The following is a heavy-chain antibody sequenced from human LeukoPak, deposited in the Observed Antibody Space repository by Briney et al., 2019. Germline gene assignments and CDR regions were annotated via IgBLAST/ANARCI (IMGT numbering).Heavy chain of an antibody. D-gene: IGHD3-22*01. CDR2: INHSGST. J-gene: IGHJ4*02. Sequence: PSETLSLTCAVYGGSFSGYYWSWIRQPPGKGLEWIGEINHSGSTNYNPSLKSRVTISVDTSNNQFSLKLSSVTAADTAVYYCARDLLGDDSSGYYPLDYWGQGTLVTVSS. CDR1: GGSFSGYY. V-gene: IGHV4-34*01. CDR3: ARDLLGDDSSGYYPLDY.